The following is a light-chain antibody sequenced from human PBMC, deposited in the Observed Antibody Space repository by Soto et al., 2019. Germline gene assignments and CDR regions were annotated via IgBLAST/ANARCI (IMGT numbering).Light chain of an antibody. J-gene: IGKJ4*01. CDR3: QQYSDSPLT. CDR1: QTVRTNY. V-gene: IGKV3-20*01. Sequence: EIVLTQSPGTLSLSPGERATLSCRASQTVRTNYLAWFQHKPGQAPRLLIYGASSRATGIPDRFSGSGSGTEFTLTINRLEPEEFAVYFCQQYSDSPLTFGGGTKVEIK. CDR2: GAS.